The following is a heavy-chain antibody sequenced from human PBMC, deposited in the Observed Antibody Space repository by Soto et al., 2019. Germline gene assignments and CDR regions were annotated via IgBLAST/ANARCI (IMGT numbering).Heavy chain of an antibody. CDR2: INPDGTKT. J-gene: IGHJ5*02. V-gene: IGHV3-74*01. D-gene: IGHD2-21*01. CDR1: GFTFSAYW. Sequence: EVQLRESGGGLVQPGGSLRLSCAVSGFTFSAYWMHWVRQTPGKGLVWVSRINPDGTKTNYADSVEGRFTISRDNAKSTLYLQMLSLSAEDTAIYFCSSDTCGLRDTWGQGTLVTVSS. CDR3: SSDTCGLRDT.